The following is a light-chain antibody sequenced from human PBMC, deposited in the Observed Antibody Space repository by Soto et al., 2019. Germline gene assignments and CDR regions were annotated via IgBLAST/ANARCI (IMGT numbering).Light chain of an antibody. V-gene: IGKV3-20*01. CDR1: QSISSSF. J-gene: IGKJ1*01. CDR3: QQYSDLAMT. Sequence: IVLTQSPSILTLSPGERAPLSCGASQSISSSFLAWYQQKPGQAPRLLIYGASRRATGIPDRFSGSASGTDFTLTISRLEPEDFAVYLFQQYSDLAMTFGQGTQVEIK. CDR2: GAS.